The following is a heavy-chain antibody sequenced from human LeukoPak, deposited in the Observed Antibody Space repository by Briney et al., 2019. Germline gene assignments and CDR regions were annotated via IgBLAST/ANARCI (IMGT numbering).Heavy chain of an antibody. Sequence: SETLSLTCTVSGYSISRGYSWGWIRQPPGKGLEWIGNLYRSGSTNYNPSLKSRVTISVDTSKNQFSLKLSSVTAADTAVYYCARSVEGYCSGGSCYSYYYYMDVWGKGTTVTVSS. V-gene: IGHV4-38-2*02. CDR1: GYSISRGYS. J-gene: IGHJ6*03. CDR2: LYRSGST. D-gene: IGHD2-15*01. CDR3: ARSVEGYCSGGSCYSYYYYMDV.